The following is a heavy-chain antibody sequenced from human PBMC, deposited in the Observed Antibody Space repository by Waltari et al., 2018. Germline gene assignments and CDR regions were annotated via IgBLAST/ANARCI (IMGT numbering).Heavy chain of an antibody. CDR1: GGSISSSSYY. V-gene: IGHV4-39*01. CDR2: IYYCGST. CDR3: ARTSIQSGFWSGYQPYYFDY. Sequence: QLQLQESGPGLVKPSETLSLTCTVSGGSISSSSYYWGWIRQHPGKGLEWIGSIYYCGSTYSNPSLKSRVTISVDTSKNQFYRKLSSVTAADTAVYYCARTSIQSGFWSGYQPYYFDYWGQGTLVTVSS. D-gene: IGHD3-3*01. J-gene: IGHJ4*02.